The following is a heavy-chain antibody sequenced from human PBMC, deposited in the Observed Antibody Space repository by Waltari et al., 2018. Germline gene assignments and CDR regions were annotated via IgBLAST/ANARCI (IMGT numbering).Heavy chain of an antibody. CDR1: GYTLTELS. CDR3: ATRPFNSGSYYFDY. J-gene: IGHJ4*02. CDR2: FDPEDGGT. D-gene: IGHD1-26*01. V-gene: IGHV1-24*01. Sequence: QVQLVQSGAEVKKPGASVKVPCKVSGYTLTELSLPWVRQAPGKGLEWMGGFDPEDGGTIYAQKFQGRVTMTEDTSTDTAYMELSSLRSEDTAVYYCATRPFNSGSYYFDYWGQGTLVTVSS.